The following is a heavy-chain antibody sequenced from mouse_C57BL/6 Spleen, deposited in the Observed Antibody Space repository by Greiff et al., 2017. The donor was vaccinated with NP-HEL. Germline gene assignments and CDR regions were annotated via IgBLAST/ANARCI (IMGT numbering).Heavy chain of an antibody. CDR3: ARRGSYGSSYVDY. V-gene: IGHV1-82*01. CDR2: IYPGDGDT. J-gene: IGHJ2*01. CDR1: GYAFSSSW. Sequence: LVKPGASVKISCKASGYAFSSSWMNWVKQRPGKGLEWIGRIYPGDGDTNYNGKFKGKATLTADKSSSTASMQLSSLTSEDSAVYFCARRGSYGSSYVDYWGQGTTLTVSS. D-gene: IGHD1-1*01.